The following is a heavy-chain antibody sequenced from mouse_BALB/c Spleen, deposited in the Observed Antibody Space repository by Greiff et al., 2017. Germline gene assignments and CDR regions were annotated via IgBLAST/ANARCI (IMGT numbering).Heavy chain of an antibody. CDR1: GYTFTSYW. CDR3: AKSPWFAY. CDR2: INPSTGYT. Sequence: LQESGAELAKPGASVKMSCKASGYTFTSYWMHWVKQRPGQGLEWIGYINPSTGYTEYNQKFKDKATLTADKSSSTAYMQLSSLTSEDSAVYYCAKSPWFAYWGQGTLVTVSA. V-gene: IGHV1-7*01. J-gene: IGHJ3*01.